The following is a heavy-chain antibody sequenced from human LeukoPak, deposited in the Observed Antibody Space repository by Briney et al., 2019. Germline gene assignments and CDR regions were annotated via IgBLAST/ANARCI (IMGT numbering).Heavy chain of an antibody. CDR2: IYISGTT. CDR1: GGSISTYY. J-gene: IGHJ3*02. V-gene: IGHV4-4*07. Sequence: SETLSLTCSLSGGSISTYYWTWIRQPAGKGLEWIGRIYISGTTYYNPSLKSRVTMSVDPTNNQFSLQLNSVTPEDTAVYYCARDRQRDSSAQRMRAFDIWGQGTMVTVSS. D-gene: IGHD6-6*01. CDR3: ARDRQRDSSAQRMRAFDI.